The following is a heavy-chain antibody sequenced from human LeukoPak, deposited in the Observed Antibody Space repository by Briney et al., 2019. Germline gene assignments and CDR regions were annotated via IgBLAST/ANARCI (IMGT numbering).Heavy chain of an antibody. CDR3: ARDYYYGSGRPPLPLDY. CDR1: GFTFSSYE. Sequence: GGSLRLSCAASGFTFSSYEMNWVRQAPGKGLEWVSYISSSGSTIYYADSVKGRFTISRDNAKNSLYLQMSSLRAEDTAVYYCARDYYYGSGRPPLPLDYWGQGTLVTVSS. D-gene: IGHD3-10*01. CDR2: ISSSGSTI. J-gene: IGHJ4*02. V-gene: IGHV3-48*03.